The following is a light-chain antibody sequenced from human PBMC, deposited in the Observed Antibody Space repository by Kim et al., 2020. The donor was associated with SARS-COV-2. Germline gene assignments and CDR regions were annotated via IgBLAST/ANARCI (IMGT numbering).Light chain of an antibody. CDR1: QSVSSN. Sequence: EIVMTQSPATLSVSPGERATLSCRPSQSVSSNLAWYQQKPGQAPRLLIYGASTRSTGIPARFSGSGSGTEFTLTISSLQFEDFAVYYCQQYNNWPPLTFGRGPKVDIK. CDR3: QQYNNWPPLT. J-gene: IGKJ4*01. CDR2: GAS. V-gene: IGKV3-15*01.